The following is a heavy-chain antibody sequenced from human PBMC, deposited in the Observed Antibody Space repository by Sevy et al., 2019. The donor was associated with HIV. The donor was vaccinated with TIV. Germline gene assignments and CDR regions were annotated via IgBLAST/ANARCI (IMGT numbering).Heavy chain of an antibody. V-gene: IGHV4-34*01. D-gene: IGHD2-2*01. CDR2: INHSGST. Sequence: SETLSLTCAVYGGSFSGYYWSWIRQPPGKGLEWIGEINHSGSTNYNPSLKSRVTISVDTSKNQFSLKRSSVTAADTDVYYCASGFGYCSSTGCYGGGYYYYYMDVWGKGTTVTVSS. CDR1: GGSFSGYY. J-gene: IGHJ6*03. CDR3: ASGFGYCSSTGCYGGGYYYYYMDV.